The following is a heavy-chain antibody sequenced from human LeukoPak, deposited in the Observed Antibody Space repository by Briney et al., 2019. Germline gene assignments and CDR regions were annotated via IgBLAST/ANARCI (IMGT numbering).Heavy chain of an antibody. CDR3: ARRRSSWPYYYYYYMDV. CDR1: GFTVSSNS. Sequence: GSLRLSCTVSGFTVSSNSMSWVRQAPGKGLEWVSFIYSDNTHYSDSVKGRFTISRDNAKNSLYLQMNSLRAEDTAVYYCARRRSSWPYYYYYYMDVWGKGTTVTISS. CDR2: IYSDNT. V-gene: IGHV3-53*01. J-gene: IGHJ6*03. D-gene: IGHD6-13*01.